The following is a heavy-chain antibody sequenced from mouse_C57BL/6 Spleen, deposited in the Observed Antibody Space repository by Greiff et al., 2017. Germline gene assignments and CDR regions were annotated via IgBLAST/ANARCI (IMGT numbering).Heavy chain of an antibody. CDR2: IDPEDDET. J-gene: IGHJ4*01. Sequence: EVQLPASGAELVKPGASVKLSCTASVFNFHDYYMPLVKQRTEQVLQCIVRIDPEDDETKYAPKFQGKATITADTSSNTAYLQLSSLTSEDTAVYYCARMVTTPYYAMDYWGQGTSVTVSS. D-gene: IGHD2-3*01. CDR3: ARMVTTPYYAMDY. CDR1: VFNFHDYY. V-gene: IGHV14-2*01.